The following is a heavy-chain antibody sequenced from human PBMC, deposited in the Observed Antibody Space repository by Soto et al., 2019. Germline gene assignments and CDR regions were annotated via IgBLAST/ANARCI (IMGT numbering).Heavy chain of an antibody. Sequence: SVPTLVNPTQTLTLTCNFSGFSLSTYGVGVGWIRQPPGKALEWLALIYWDDDTRFSPSLNSRLAITKDTSKSQVVLTMTHMDPVDTATYYCARRPGFSMAFDYWGPGSLVTVSS. D-gene: IGHD3-10*01. J-gene: IGHJ4*02. CDR3: ARRPGFSMAFDY. CDR1: GFSLSTYGVG. V-gene: IGHV2-5*02. CDR2: IYWDDDT.